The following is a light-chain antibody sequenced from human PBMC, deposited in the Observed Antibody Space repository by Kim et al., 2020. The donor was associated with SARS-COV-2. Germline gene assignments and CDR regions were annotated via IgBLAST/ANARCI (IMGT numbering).Light chain of an antibody. CDR1: QSITSTY. Sequence: GDRATQACRASQSITSTYVAWYQQKPGKAPRLLIYGTSTRAAGSPGRFSGSGYGTEYTLTINRLEPEDFEIYYCQQFGSSRTWTFGQGTKVDIK. CDR3: QQFGSSRTWT. V-gene: IGKV3-20*01. CDR2: GTS. J-gene: IGKJ1*01.